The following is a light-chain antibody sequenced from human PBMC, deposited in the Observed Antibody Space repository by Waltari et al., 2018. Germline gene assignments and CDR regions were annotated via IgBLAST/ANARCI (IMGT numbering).Light chain of an antibody. CDR2: AAS. V-gene: IGKV3-11*01. Sequence: EIVLTQSPVTLSLSPGARATLSCRASQSVSSYLTWYQQKPGQAPRLLIYAASNRATGIPARFRGSGSGTDFTLTISSLEPEDFAVYYCQQRSNWPPALTFGGGTKVEVK. CDR1: QSVSSY. J-gene: IGKJ4*01. CDR3: QQRSNWPPALT.